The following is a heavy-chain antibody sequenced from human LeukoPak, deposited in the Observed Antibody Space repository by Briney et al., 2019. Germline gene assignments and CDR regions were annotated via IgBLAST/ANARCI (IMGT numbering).Heavy chain of an antibody. V-gene: IGHV3-74*01. CDR3: VRDLDLGGYSSFVS. CDR1: GFTFSRYW. J-gene: IGHJ4*02. CDR2: IRSDGGSS. D-gene: IGHD4-23*01. Sequence: PGGSLRLSCAASGFTFSRYWMHWVRQAPGKGLVWVSRIRSDGGSSTYADSVKGRFTISRDNAKNTLYLQMNTLRAEDTAVYYCVRDLDLGGYSSFVSWGQGTLVTVSS.